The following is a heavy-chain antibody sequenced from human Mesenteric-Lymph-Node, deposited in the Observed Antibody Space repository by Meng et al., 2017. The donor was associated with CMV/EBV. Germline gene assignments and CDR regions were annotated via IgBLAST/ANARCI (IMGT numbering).Heavy chain of an antibody. D-gene: IGHD3-10*01. V-gene: IGHV3-NL1*01. CDR2: IYSGGSIT. J-gene: IGHJ5*02. CDR3: AKDRSDPYVLLWFGAFDP. CDR1: GFTFSTHD. Sequence: GGSLRLSCAASGFTFSTHDMSWVRQAPGKGLEWVSVIYSGGSITYYADSVKGRFTISRDNSKNTVFLQMSSLRTEDTALYYCAKDRSDPYVLLWFGAFDPWGQGTLVTVSS.